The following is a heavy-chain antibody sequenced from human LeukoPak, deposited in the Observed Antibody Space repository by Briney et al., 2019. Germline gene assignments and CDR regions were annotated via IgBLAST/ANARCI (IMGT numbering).Heavy chain of an antibody. J-gene: IGHJ4*02. CDR2: ISSSSSYI. D-gene: IGHD6-19*01. CDR1: GFTFSSYS. CDR3: ARSIAVAGGVHY. Sequence: GGSLRLSCAASGFTFSSYSMNWVRQAPGKGLEWVSSISSSSSYIYYADSVKGRFTISRDNAKNSLYLQMNSLRAEDTAVYYCARSIAVAGGVHYWGQGTLVTVSS. V-gene: IGHV3-21*01.